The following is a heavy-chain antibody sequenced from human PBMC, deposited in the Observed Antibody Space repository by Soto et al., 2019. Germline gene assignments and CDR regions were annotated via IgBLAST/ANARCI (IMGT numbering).Heavy chain of an antibody. CDR2: INPSGGST. CDR1: GYTFTSYY. CDR3: AREPYYDFWSGYYIPDYFDY. Sequence: QVQLVQSGAEVKKPGASVKVSCKASGYTFTSYYMHWVRQAPGQGLEWMGIINPSGGSTSYAQKFQGRVTMTRDTSTSTVYMELSSLRSEDTAVYYCAREPYYDFWSGYYIPDYFDYWGQGTLVTVSS. V-gene: IGHV1-46*01. D-gene: IGHD3-3*01. J-gene: IGHJ4*02.